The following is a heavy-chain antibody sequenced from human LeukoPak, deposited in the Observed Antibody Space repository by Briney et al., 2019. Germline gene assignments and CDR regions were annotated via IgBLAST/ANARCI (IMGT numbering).Heavy chain of an antibody. J-gene: IGHJ3*02. CDR2: ISGSGGST. CDR1: GFTFSIYA. CDR3: AKVANRGWGDAFDI. V-gene: IGHV3-23*01. Sequence: GGSLRLSCAASGFTFSIYAMNWVRQAPGKGLEWVSSISGSGGSTNYADSVKGRFTISRDNSKNTLYLQMNSLRAEDAAVYYCAKVANRGWGDAFDIWGQGTMVTVSS. D-gene: IGHD3-10*01.